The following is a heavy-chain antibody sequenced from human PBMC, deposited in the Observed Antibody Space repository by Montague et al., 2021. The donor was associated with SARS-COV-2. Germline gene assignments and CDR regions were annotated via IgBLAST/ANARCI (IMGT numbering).Heavy chain of an antibody. Sequence: SETLSLTCTVSGSSINSGCNWGWFRQPPGKGLEWIGRIYHTGSSYYNPSLESRVTISVDTSKNQFSLRLNSVTAADTAVYYCARGNSYYDLWSGTPPGVSFDWGQGTLVTVSS. CDR1: GSSINSGCN. CDR3: ARGNSYYDLWSGTPPGVSFD. CDR2: IYHTGSS. J-gene: IGHJ1*01. D-gene: IGHD3-3*01. V-gene: IGHV4-38-2*02.